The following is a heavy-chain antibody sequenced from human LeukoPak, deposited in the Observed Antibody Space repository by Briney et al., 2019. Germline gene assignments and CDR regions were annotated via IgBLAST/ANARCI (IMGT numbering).Heavy chain of an antibody. V-gene: IGHV3-21*04. CDR1: GFTFSSYS. Sequence: GGSLRLSCAASGFTFSSYSMNWVRQAPGKGLEWVSSISSSSSYIYYADSVKGRFTISRDNSKSTLFMQMNSLRAEDTAVYYCAREYDSSWPSWGQGTLVTVSS. D-gene: IGHD3-22*01. J-gene: IGHJ5*02. CDR3: AREYDSSWPS. CDR2: ISSSSSYI.